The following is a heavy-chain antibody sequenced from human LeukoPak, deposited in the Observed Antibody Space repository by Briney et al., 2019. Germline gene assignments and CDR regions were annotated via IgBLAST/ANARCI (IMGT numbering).Heavy chain of an antibody. CDR3: ASCSSSHSYFDY. V-gene: IGHV4-31*03. D-gene: IGHD2-2*01. Sequence: RPSETLSLTCTVSGGSISDYYWSWIRQHPGKGLEWIGYIYYSGSTYYNPSLKSRVTISVDTSKNQFSLKLSSVTAADTAVYYCASCSSSHSYFDYWGQGTLVTVSS. J-gene: IGHJ4*02. CDR1: GGSISDYY. CDR2: IYYSGST.